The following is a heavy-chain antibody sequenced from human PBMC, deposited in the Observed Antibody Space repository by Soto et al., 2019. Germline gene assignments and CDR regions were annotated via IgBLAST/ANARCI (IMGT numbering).Heavy chain of an antibody. CDR3: ASVSWAVATIHRLDP. CDR2: ISAYNGHT. D-gene: IGHD5-12*01. CDR1: GYTFTSYG. Sequence: GASVKVSCKASGYTFTSYGINWVRQAPGQGLEWMGWISAYNGHTNYAQKLQGRVTMTTDTSTSTAYMELRSLRSDDTAVYYCASVSWAVATIHRLDPWGQGTLVNVSS. V-gene: IGHV1-18*01. J-gene: IGHJ5*02.